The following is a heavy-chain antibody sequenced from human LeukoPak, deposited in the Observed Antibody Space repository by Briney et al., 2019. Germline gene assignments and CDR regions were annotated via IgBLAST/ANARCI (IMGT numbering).Heavy chain of an antibody. CDR3: ANTGARQCSTTRCYDDGFDI. D-gene: IGHD2-2*01. J-gene: IGHJ3*02. CDR2: ITGRGGST. CDR1: GFTFSSYA. V-gene: IGHV3-23*01. Sequence: GGSLRLSCAASGFTFSSYAMNWVRQAPGMGLEWVSVITGRGGSTYYADSVKGRFTISRDNSKNTLYLQMNSLRAEDTAVYYCANTGARQCSTTRCYDDGFDIWGQGTMVTVSS.